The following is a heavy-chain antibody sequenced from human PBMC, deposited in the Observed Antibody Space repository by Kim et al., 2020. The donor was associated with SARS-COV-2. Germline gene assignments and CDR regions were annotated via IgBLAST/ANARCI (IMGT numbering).Heavy chain of an antibody. J-gene: IGHJ3*02. CDR2: IFYSGST. CDR3: AKICGGDCYGSFDI. V-gene: IGHV4-61*08. CDR1: GASVNSGGSY. Sequence: SETLSLTCTVSGASVNSGGSYWSWIRQPPGKALEWIAYIFYSGSTDYNPSLKSRVTVSMDTSKNLFSLTLTSVTAADTAVDYCAKICGGDCYGSFDIGG. D-gene: IGHD2-21*02.